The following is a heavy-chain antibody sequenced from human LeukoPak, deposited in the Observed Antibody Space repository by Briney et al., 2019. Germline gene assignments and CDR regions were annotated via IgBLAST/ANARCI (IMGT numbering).Heavy chain of an antibody. J-gene: IGHJ4*02. V-gene: IGHV1-18*01. CDR3: AKDERIVGASDF. Sequence: ASVKVSCKTSGYTFNSYGLSWVRQAPGQGLEWMGWINPSNGNTNSVQKFQGRVTMTTDTSTSTAYLELRSLGSDDTAVYYCAKDERIVGASDFWGQGTLVTVSA. CDR2: INPSNGNT. D-gene: IGHD1-26*01. CDR1: GYTFNSYG.